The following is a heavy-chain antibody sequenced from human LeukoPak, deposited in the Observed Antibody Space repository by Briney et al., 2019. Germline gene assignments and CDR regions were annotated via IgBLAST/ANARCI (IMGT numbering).Heavy chain of an antibody. CDR1: GGTFSSYA. V-gene: IGHV1-69*06. Sequence: SVKASCKASGGTFSSYAISWVRQAPGQGLEWMGGIIPIFGTANYAQKFQGRVTITADKSTSTAYMELSSLRSEDTAVYYCARDGYPSSLYYFDYWGQGTLVTVSS. D-gene: IGHD6-25*01. J-gene: IGHJ4*02. CDR3: ARDGYPSSLYYFDY. CDR2: IIPIFGTA.